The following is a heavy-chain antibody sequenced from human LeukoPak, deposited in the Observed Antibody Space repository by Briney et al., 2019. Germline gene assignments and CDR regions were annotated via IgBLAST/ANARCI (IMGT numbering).Heavy chain of an antibody. Sequence: ASVKVSCKASGYTFTSYDINWVRQATGQGLEWMGWMNPNSGNTGYAQKFQGRVTMTRNTSISTAYMELSSLRAEDTAVYYCAKDFGGSYSYYYYYYYMDVWGKGTTVTISS. D-gene: IGHD1-26*01. CDR3: AKDFGGSYSYYYYYYYMDV. CDR2: MNPNSGNT. J-gene: IGHJ6*03. V-gene: IGHV1-8*01. CDR1: GYTFTSYD.